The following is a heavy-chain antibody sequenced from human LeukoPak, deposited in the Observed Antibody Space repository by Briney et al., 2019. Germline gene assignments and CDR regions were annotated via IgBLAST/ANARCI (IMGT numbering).Heavy chain of an antibody. V-gene: IGHV3-21*01. Sequence: GGFLRLSCAASGFTFSSYSMNWVRQAPGKGLEWVSSISSSSSYIYYADSVKGRFTISRDNAKNSLYLQMNSLRAEDTAVYYCARAGPAAFNYYDSSGYHHWGQGTLVTVSS. CDR2: ISSSSSYI. D-gene: IGHD3-22*01. CDR1: GFTFSSYS. J-gene: IGHJ5*02. CDR3: ARAGPAAFNYYDSSGYHH.